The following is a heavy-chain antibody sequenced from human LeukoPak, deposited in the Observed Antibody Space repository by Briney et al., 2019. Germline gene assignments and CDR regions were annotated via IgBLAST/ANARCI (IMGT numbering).Heavy chain of an antibody. Sequence: GSLRLSCAASGFTFSSYSMNWIRQPPGKGLEWIGYIYYSGSTNYNPSLKSRVTISVDTSKNQFSLKLSSVTAADTAVYYCARDRGVSYMDVWGKGTTVTISS. CDR3: ARDRGVSYMDV. J-gene: IGHJ6*03. D-gene: IGHD3-10*01. CDR2: IYYSGST. CDR1: GFTFSSYS. V-gene: IGHV4-59*01.